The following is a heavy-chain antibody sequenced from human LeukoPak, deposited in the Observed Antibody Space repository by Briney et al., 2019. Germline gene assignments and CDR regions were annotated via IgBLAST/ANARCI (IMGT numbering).Heavy chain of an antibody. CDR1: GGSISNDY. Sequence: SETLSLTCTVSGGSISNDYWSWIRQPPGKGLEWIGYIYYRGSTNYNPSLKSRVTISVDTSKNQFSLKLSSVTAADTAVYYCARLSGYSSGHYYSDYWGQGTLVTVSS. CDR3: ARLSGYSSGHYYSDY. D-gene: IGHD3-22*01. V-gene: IGHV4-59*01. J-gene: IGHJ4*02. CDR2: IYYRGST.